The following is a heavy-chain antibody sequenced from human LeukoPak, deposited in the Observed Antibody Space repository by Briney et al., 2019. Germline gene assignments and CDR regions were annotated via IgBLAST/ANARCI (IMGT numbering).Heavy chain of an antibody. CDR3: ARWGSGNKGGNRPPRWHGMDV. D-gene: IGHD3-10*01. CDR2: INHSGST. J-gene: IGHJ6*04. V-gene: IGHV4-34*01. CDR1: GGSFSGYY. Sequence: SETLSLTCAVYGGSFSGYYWSWIRQPPGKGLEWIGEINHSGSTNYNPSLKSRVTISVDTSKNQFSLKLSSVTAADTAVYYCARWGSGNKGGNRPPRWHGMDVWGKGTTVTVSS.